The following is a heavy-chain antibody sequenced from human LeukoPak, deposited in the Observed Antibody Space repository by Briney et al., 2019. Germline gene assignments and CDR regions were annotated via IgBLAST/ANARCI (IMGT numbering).Heavy chain of an antibody. CDR3: ARDQGGATRIDY. CDR2: INSDGRST. CDR1: GFTFDTYS. J-gene: IGHJ4*02. D-gene: IGHD1-26*01. Sequence: GGSLRLSCAASGFTFDTYSLNWVRQAPGKGLVWVSRINSDGRSTSYADSVKGRFTISRDNAKKTLYLQMNSLRVEETAVYYCARDQGGATRIDYWGQGTLVTVS. V-gene: IGHV3-74*01.